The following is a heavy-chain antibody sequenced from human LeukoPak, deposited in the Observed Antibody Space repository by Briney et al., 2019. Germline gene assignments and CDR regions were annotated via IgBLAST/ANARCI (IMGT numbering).Heavy chain of an antibody. CDR2: IYHSGST. CDR1: GDSISSNY. Sequence: SETLSLTCTVSGDSISSNYWSWIRQPPGKGLEWIGYIYHSGSTNYNPSLKSRVTISIDTSRKHFSLKLSSVTAADTAVYYCVRCHLVGGWFKSDAFDIWGQGTMVTVSS. CDR3: VRCHLVGGWFKSDAFDI. D-gene: IGHD6-19*01. J-gene: IGHJ3*02. V-gene: IGHV4-59*01.